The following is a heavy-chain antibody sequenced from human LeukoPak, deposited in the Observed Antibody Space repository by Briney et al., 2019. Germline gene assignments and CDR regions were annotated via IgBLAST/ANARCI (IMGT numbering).Heavy chain of an antibody. J-gene: IGHJ4*02. D-gene: IGHD1-20*01. CDR3: ARDAAYNWNYVDY. Sequence: GGSLRLSCAASGFTVSNKYMTWVRQAPGKGLEWVSLIYSDGRTYYADSVKGRLTIYRDNSRNTLYLQMDSLRVEDTAVYYCARDAAYNWNYVDYWGQGTLVTVSS. V-gene: IGHV3-53*05. CDR2: IYSDGRT. CDR1: GFTVSNKY.